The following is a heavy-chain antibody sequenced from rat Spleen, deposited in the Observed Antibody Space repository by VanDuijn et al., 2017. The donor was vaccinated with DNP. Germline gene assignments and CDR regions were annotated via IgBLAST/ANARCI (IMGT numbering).Heavy chain of an antibody. J-gene: IGHJ2*01. CDR3: ARPAMYTTATALFDY. D-gene: IGHD1-6*01. V-gene: IGHV5-7*01. CDR2: ISYDGSST. CDR1: GFTFSDYN. Sequence: EVQLVESGGGLVQPGRSLKLSCAASGFTFSDYNMAWVRQAPKKGLEWVATISYDGSSTYYRDSVKGRFTISRDNAKSTLYLQMDSLRAEDTATYYWARPAMYTTATALFDYWGQGVMVTVSS.